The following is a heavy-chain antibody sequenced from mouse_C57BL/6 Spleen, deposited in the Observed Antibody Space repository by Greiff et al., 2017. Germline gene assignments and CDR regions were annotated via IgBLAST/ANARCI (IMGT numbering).Heavy chain of an antibody. CDR1: GYTFTSYW. CDR2: IYPSDSET. Sequence: QVQLQHPGAELVRPGSSVKLSCKASGYTFTSYWMDWVKQRPGQGLEWIGNIYPSDSETHYNQKFKDKATLTVDKSSSTAYMQLSSLTSEDSAVYYCARTGTGYAMDYWGQGTSVTVSS. D-gene: IGHD4-1*01. J-gene: IGHJ4*01. CDR3: ARTGTGYAMDY. V-gene: IGHV1-61*01.